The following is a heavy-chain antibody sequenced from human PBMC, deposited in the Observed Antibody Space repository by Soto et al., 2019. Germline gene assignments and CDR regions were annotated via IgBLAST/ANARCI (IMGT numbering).Heavy chain of an antibody. V-gene: IGHV3-23*01. CDR3: ATQTNWRSGIDY. CDR1: GFTLSSNT. CDR2: ISESGATT. Sequence: EVQLLESGGGLVQPGGSLRLSCTASGFTLSSNTMTWVRQAPGKGLEWVSAISESGATTDYADSVKGRFTISRDKSKNTLYLQMNSLRVEDTAVYYCATQTNWRSGIDYWGQGTQVTISS. J-gene: IGHJ4*02. D-gene: IGHD1-20*01.